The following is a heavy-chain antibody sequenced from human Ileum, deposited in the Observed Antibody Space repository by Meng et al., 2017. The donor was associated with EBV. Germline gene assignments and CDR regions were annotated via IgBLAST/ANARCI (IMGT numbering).Heavy chain of an antibody. CDR1: GGSISSGGYH. CDR2: INYGGTT. CDR3: ASYEMGAGGRGF. J-gene: IGHJ4*02. V-gene: IGHV4-30-4*01. D-gene: IGHD2-15*01. Sequence: QVQLQQSGPGLVKPSQXLSLTCAVSGGSISSGGYHWSWIRQPPGKGLEWIGYINYGGTTNYNPSLKSRVTISLDASKNQLSLQLTSVTAADTAMYFCASYEMGAGGRGFWGQGTLVTVSS.